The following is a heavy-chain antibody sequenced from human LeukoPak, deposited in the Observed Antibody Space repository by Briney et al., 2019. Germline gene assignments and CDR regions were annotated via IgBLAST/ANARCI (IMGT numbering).Heavy chain of an antibody. CDR2: ISWNSGSI. D-gene: IGHD3-10*01. CDR3: AKDINYYGSGSH. CDR1: GFTFDDYA. Sequence: PGGSLRLSCAASGFTFDDYAMHWVRQAPGKGLEWVSGISWNSGSIGYADSVKGRFTISRDNVKNSLYLQMNSLRAEDTALYYCAKDINYYGSGSHWGQGTMVTVSS. J-gene: IGHJ3*01. V-gene: IGHV3-9*01.